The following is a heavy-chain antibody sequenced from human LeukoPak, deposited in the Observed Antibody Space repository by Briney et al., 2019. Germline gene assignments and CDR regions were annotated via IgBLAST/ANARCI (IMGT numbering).Heavy chain of an antibody. CDR3: VKERVVTTSAFDY. D-gene: IGHD3-22*01. V-gene: IGHV3-30*18. CDR2: ISYDGSNK. J-gene: IGHJ4*02. Sequence: GGSLRLSCAVPGLTFRSHAMHWVRQAPGKGLEWVAVISYDGSNKFYAESVKGRFTISRDNSKNTLYLQMNSLRAEDTAVYYCVKERVVTTSAFDYWGQGTLVTVSS. CDR1: GLTFRSHA.